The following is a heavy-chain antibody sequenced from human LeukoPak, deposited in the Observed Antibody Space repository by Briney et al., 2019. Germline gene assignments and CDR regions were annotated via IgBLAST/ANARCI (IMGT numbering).Heavy chain of an antibody. D-gene: IGHD3-22*01. CDR1: GFTFSSYS. V-gene: IGHV3-21*01. Sequence: TGGSLRLSCVASGFTFSSYSMNWVRQAPGKGLEWVSSISSSSSYIYYADSVKGRFTISRDNAKNSLYLQMNSLRAEDTAVYYCARDDPYYCDRYYGMDVWGQGTTVTVS. CDR3: ARDDPYYCDRYYGMDV. CDR2: ISSSSSYI. J-gene: IGHJ6*02.